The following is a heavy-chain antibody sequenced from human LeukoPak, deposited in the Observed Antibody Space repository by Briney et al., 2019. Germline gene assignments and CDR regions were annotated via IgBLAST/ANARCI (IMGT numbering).Heavy chain of an antibody. Sequence: PGGSLRLSCAASGFTFSSYAMSWVRQAPGEGLEWVSAISGSGGSTYYADSVKGRFTISRDNSKNTLYLQMNSLRAEDTAVYYCAKDRDYGDYYFDYWGQGTLVTVSS. CDR2: ISGSGGST. V-gene: IGHV3-23*01. CDR3: AKDRDYGDYYFDY. CDR1: GFTFSSYA. D-gene: IGHD4-17*01. J-gene: IGHJ4*02.